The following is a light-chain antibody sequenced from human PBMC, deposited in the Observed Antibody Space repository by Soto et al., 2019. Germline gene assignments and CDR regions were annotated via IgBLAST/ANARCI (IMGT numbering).Light chain of an antibody. V-gene: IGKV3-20*01. CDR3: QQYDNWPRT. CDR1: QSVSSSY. CDR2: GAS. J-gene: IGKJ1*01. Sequence: EIVLTQSPGTLSLSPGERATLSFSSSQSVSSSYLAWYQQKPGQAPRLLIYGASSRATGIPARFSGSGSGIEFTITISSLQSEDFAVYYCQQYDNWPRTFGKGTKVDIK.